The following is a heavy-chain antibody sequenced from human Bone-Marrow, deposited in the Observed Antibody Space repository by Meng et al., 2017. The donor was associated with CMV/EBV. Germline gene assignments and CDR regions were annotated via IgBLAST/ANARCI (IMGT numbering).Heavy chain of an antibody. J-gene: IGHJ4*02. CDR2: ICPIFGTA. CDR1: GGTFSSYA. V-gene: IGHV1-69*05. CDR3: GYGSGSYQGY. D-gene: IGHD3-10*01. Sequence: SVKVSCKASGGTFSSYAISWVRQAPGQGLEWMGGICPIFGTANYAQKFQGRVTINTDESTSTAYMGLRSQRSEDTAVYYCGYGSGSYQGYWGQGTLVTVSS.